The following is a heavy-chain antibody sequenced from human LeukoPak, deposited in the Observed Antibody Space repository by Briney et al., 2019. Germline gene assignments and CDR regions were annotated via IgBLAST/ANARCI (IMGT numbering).Heavy chain of an antibody. D-gene: IGHD3-10*01. J-gene: IGHJ5*02. CDR2: MNPDSRNT. CDR1: GYTFTSYD. CDR3: ARRGRWFDP. V-gene: IGHV1-8*01. Sequence: GASVKVSCKASGYTFTSYDINWVRQATEQGLEWMGWMNPDSRNTGYAQKFQRRITMTRNTPISTAYMELSSLRSEDSAVYYCARRGRWFDPWGQGTLVTVSS.